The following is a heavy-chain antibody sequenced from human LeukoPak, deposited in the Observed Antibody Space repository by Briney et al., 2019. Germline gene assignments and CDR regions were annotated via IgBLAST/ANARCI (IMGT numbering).Heavy chain of an antibody. CDR2: IYYSGST. J-gene: IGHJ6*02. CDR3: ARGHYVWGSYHTTYGMDV. D-gene: IGHD3-16*02. CDR1: GGSISSYY. Sequence: SETLSLTCTVSGGSISSYYWSWIRQPPGKGLEWIGYIYYSGSTNYNPSLKRRVTISVDTSKNQFSLKLSSVTAADTAVYYCARGHYVWGSYHTTYGMDVWGQGTTVTVSS. V-gene: IGHV4-59*01.